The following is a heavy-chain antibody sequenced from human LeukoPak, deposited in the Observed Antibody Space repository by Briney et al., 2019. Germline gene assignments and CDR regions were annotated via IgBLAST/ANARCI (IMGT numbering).Heavy chain of an antibody. D-gene: IGHD2-21*02. CDR1: GFAFTGYY. CDR2: INPHSGGT. Sequence: ASVKVSCKASGFAFTGYYIHWVRQAPGQGLEWMGYINPHSGGTNSPQKFQGRVTMTTDTSISAAYMELSSLISDDTAMYYCVREGNELLSKNFDYWGQGTLVTVSS. J-gene: IGHJ4*02. V-gene: IGHV1-2*02. CDR3: VREGNELLSKNFDY.